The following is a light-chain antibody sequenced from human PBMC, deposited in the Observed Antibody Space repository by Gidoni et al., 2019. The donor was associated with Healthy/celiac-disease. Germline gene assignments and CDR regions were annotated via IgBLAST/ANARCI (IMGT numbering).Light chain of an antibody. CDR2: AAS. V-gene: IGKV1-9*01. CDR1: TDISSY. CDR3: QQLNSYPRT. Sequence: DIQLTQSPSFLSASVGDRATITCRASTDISSYLAWYQQKPGKAPKLLIYAASTLQSGVPSRFSGSGSGTEFTLTNSSLQPEDFATYCCQQLNSYPRTFGGGTKVEIK. J-gene: IGKJ4*01.